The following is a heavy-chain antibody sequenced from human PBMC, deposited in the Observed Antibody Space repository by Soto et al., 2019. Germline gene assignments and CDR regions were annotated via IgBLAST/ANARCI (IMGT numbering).Heavy chain of an antibody. V-gene: IGHV3-7*03. D-gene: IGHD6-13*01. CDR1: GFTFSSYW. CDR2: IRQDGSEK. Sequence: PGGSLRLSCAASGFTFSSYWMSWARQAPGKGLEWVANIRQDGSEKYYVDSVKGRFTISRDNAKNSLYLQMNSLRAEDTAVYYCARGASTSWYYYYGMAVWGQGTAVTVSS. J-gene: IGHJ6*02. CDR3: ARGASTSWYYYYGMAV.